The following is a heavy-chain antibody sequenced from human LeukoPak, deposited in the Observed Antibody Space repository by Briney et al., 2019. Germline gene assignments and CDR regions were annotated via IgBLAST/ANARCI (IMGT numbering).Heavy chain of an antibody. J-gene: IGHJ5*01. CDR3: AKGGSGWFVSWFDF. CDR2: ISWNSGAI. Sequence: GGSLRLSCAASGFTFSSYEMNWVRQAPGKGLEWVSGISWNSGAIGYADSVKGRFTISRDNAKNSLYLQMNSLRTEDMALYYCAKGGSGWFVSWFDFWGQGTLVTVSS. V-gene: IGHV3-9*03. D-gene: IGHD6-19*01. CDR1: GFTFSSYE.